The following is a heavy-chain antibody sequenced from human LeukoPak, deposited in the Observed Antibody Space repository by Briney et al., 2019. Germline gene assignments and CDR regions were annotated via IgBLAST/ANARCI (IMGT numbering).Heavy chain of an antibody. CDR1: GFTFINAW. V-gene: IGHV3-23*01. CDR3: AKNGDRGAYCSGGSCYPYYYYNMDV. Sequence: GGSLRLSCAASGFTFINAWMAWVRQAPGKGLEWVSAISGSGGSTYYADSVKGRFTISRDNSKNTLYLQMNSLRAEDTAIYYCAKNGDRGAYCSGGSCYPYYYYNMDVWGKGTTVTISS. D-gene: IGHD2-15*01. J-gene: IGHJ6*03. CDR2: ISGSGGST.